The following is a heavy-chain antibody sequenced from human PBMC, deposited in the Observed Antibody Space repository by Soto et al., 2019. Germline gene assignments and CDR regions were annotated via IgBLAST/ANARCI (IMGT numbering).Heavy chain of an antibody. J-gene: IGHJ3*02. CDR2: IYYSGST. CDR1: GGSISSSSYY. CDR3: ARHEVAASYDAFDI. D-gene: IGHD2-15*01. V-gene: IGHV4-39*01. Sequence: QLQLQESGPGLVKPSETLSLTCTVSGGSISSSSYYWGWIRQPPGKGLEWIGSIYYSGSTYYNPSLQSRVTISVDTSKNQFSLKLSSVTAADTAVYYCARHEVAASYDAFDIWGQGTMVTVSS.